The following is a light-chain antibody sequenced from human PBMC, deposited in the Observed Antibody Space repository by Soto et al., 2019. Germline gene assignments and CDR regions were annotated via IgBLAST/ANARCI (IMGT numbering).Light chain of an antibody. Sequence: QSALTQPASVSRSPGQSITISCTVTSSGVGGYNYVSWYQQHPGKAPKLIIYEVSNRPSGVSTRFSGSKSGNTASLTISGLQAEDEADYYCTSYTSTSTLEGVFGGGTKLTVL. J-gene: IGLJ3*02. CDR2: EVS. CDR3: TSYTSTSTLEGV. V-gene: IGLV2-14*01. CDR1: SSGVGGYNY.